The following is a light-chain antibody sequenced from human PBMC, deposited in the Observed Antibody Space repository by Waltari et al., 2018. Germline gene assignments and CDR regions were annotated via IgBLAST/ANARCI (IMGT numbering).Light chain of an antibody. CDR2: GAS. Sequence: EIVLTQSPGTLSLSPGERATLPCRASQSVSRTLAWYQQKPGQAPKLLIYGASIRATGIPDRFTGSGSGTDFSLTISSLEPEEFAIYFCQHYVRLPATFGQGTKVEIK. CDR3: QHYVRLPAT. V-gene: IGKV3-20*01. J-gene: IGKJ1*01. CDR1: QSVSRT.